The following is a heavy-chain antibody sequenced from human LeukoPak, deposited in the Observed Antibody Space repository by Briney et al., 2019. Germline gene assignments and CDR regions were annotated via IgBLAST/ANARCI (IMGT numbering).Heavy chain of an antibody. J-gene: IGHJ3*02. Sequence: GESLKISCKGSGYSFTSYWIGWVRQVPGKGLEWMGIIYPGDSDTRYSPSFQGQVTISADKSISTAYLQWSSLKASDTAMYYCARPFIYVWGSYRYFGAFDIWGQGTMVTVSS. CDR3: ARPFIYVWGSYRYFGAFDI. D-gene: IGHD3-16*02. CDR1: GYSFTSYW. V-gene: IGHV5-51*01. CDR2: IYPGDSDT.